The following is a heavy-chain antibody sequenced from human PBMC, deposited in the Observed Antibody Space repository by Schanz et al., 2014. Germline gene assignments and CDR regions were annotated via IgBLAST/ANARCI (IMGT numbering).Heavy chain of an antibody. Sequence: QVQLQESGPGLVKPSETLSLNCRISGSINSYYWSWIRQPPGKGLEWIGYISYSGSTNYNPSRRGRVAMSLDRSSNQFSLNLRTVTAAVTAISSSARRIAARSGVGYDYHYGMDVGGQGTTVIVSS. CDR2: ISYSGST. CDR3: ARRIAARSGVGYDYHYGMDV. V-gene: IGHV4-59*01. J-gene: IGHJ6*02. CDR1: GSINSYY. D-gene: IGHD6-6*01.